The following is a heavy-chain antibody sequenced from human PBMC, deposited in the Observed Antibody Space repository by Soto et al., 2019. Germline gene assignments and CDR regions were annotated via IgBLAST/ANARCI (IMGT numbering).Heavy chain of an antibody. D-gene: IGHD3-16*02. CDR3: ASRYLY. V-gene: IGHV4-30-4*01. J-gene: IGHJ4*02. Sequence: LSLTCTVSGDSISNGDYYWSWIRQPPGRGLEWIGYIDSSGSTYYNPSLKSRLTMSVDMSKNQFSLRLTSVTAADTAVYYCASRYLYWGQGLLVTV. CDR1: GDSISNGDYY. CDR2: IDSSGST.